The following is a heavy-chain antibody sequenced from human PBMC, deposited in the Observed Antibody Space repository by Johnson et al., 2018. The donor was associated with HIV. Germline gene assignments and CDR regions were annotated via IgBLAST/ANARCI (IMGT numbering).Heavy chain of an antibody. D-gene: IGHD2-15*01. CDR1: GFTISSNY. J-gene: IGHJ3*02. CDR3: ARGYCSGGSCYSEYAFDI. V-gene: IGHV3-30-3*01. CDR2: ISYDGSNK. Sequence: QVQLVESGGGLIQPGGSLRLSCAASGFTISSNYMDWVRQAPGKGLEWVAVISYDGSNKYYADSVKGRFTISRDNSKNTLYLQMNSLRAEDTAVYYCARGYCSGGSCYSEYAFDIWGQGTMVTVSS.